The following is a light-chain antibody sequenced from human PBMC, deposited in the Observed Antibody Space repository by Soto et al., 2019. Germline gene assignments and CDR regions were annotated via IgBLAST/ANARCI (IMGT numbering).Light chain of an antibody. Sequence: QSVLTQPPSVSGTPGQRVTISCSGSSSNIGGNYVFWYQHLPGTTPKLLIYRNNQRPSGVPDRFSGSKSGTSASLAISGLRSEDEADYYCAAWDDSLSGRFFGGGTKLTVL. CDR1: SSNIGGNY. CDR3: AAWDDSLSGRF. V-gene: IGLV1-47*02. J-gene: IGLJ2*01. CDR2: RNN.